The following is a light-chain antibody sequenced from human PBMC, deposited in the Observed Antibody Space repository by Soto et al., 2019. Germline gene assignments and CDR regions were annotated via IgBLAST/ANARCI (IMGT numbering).Light chain of an antibody. CDR3: LQATHWPHT. J-gene: IGKJ2*01. CDR2: QVS. CDR1: RSLVHSDGNIY. Sequence: VVLTQSPLSLSVTLGQPASISCGSSRSLVHSDGNIYLIWFQQRPGQSPRRXIYQVSNRDSGVPDRLSGSGSVTDLTLKISSVEAEDVGVYYCLQATHWPHTFGQGSKVDIK. V-gene: IGKV2-30*02.